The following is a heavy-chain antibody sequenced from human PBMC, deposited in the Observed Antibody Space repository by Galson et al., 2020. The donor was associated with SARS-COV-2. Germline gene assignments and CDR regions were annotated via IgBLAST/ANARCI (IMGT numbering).Heavy chain of an antibody. CDR3: AKNMYYYTNGAHDY. CDR2: IRNDGTDK. D-gene: IGHD2-8*01. J-gene: IGHJ4*02. Sequence: QLGESLKISCAASGFRFSAYGMHWVRQAPGKGLEWVTFIRNDGTDKYYADSVKGRFTISRDNSKNMLYLQMNSLRAEDTALYYCAKNMYYYTNGAHDYWGQGTQVTVSS. CDR1: GFRFSAYG. V-gene: IGHV3-30*02.